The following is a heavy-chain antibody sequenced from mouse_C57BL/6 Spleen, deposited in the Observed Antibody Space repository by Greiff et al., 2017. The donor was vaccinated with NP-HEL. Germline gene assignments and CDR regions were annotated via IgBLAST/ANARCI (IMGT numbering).Heavy chain of an antibody. CDR3: ASYDGYYEGWFAY. Sequence: EVQLQESGPGLVKPSQSLSLTCSVTGYSITSGYYWNWIRQFPGNKLEWMGYISYDGSNNYNPSLKNRISITRDTSKNQFFLKLNSVTTEDTATYYCASYDGYYEGWFAYWGQGTLVTVSA. D-gene: IGHD2-3*01. CDR2: ISYDGSN. V-gene: IGHV3-6*01. CDR1: GYSITSGYY. J-gene: IGHJ3*01.